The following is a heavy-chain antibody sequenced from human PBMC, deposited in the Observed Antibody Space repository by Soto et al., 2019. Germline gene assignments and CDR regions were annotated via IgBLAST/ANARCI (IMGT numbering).Heavy chain of an antibody. CDR3: ARRAVALRGWFDP. V-gene: IGHV4-34*01. CDR2: INHSGST. J-gene: IGHJ5*02. CDR1: GGSFSGYY. Sequence: QVQLQQWGAGLLKPSETLSLTCAVYGGSFSGYYWSWIRQPPGKGLEWIGEINHSGSTNYNPSLKSRVTIPADTSKNQSSLKLSSVTAADTAVYYCARRAVALRGWFDPWGQGTLVTVSS.